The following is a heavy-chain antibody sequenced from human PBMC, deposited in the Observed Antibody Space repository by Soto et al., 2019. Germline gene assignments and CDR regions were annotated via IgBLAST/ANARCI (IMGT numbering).Heavy chain of an antibody. J-gene: IGHJ5*02. V-gene: IGHV4-59*01. D-gene: IGHD2-15*01. CDR3: ARAPYCSGGSCYFSWFDP. Sequence: SETLSLTCTVSGGSISSYYWSWIRQPPGKGLEWIGYIYYSGSTNYNPSLKSRVTISVDTSKNQFSLKLSSVTAADTAVYYCARAPYCSGGSCYFSWFDPWGQGTLVTVSS. CDR2: IYYSGST. CDR1: GGSISSYY.